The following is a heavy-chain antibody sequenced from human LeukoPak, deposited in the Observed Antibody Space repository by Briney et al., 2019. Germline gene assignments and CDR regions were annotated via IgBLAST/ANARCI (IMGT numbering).Heavy chain of an antibody. CDR3: ATSPRGYGGYEYYFDY. V-gene: IGHV3-11*03. CDR2: ISSSGTYT. D-gene: IGHD5-12*01. J-gene: IGHJ4*02. Sequence: GGSLRLSCAASGLTFSDYYMSWIRQAPGKGLEWISYISSSGTYTNYADSVKGRLTISRDNAKNSIYLKMNSLRAEDTAVYYCATSPRGYGGYEYYFDYWGQGTLVSVSS. CDR1: GLTFSDYY.